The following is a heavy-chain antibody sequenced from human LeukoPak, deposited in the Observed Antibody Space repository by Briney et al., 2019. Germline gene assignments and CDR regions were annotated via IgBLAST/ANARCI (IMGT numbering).Heavy chain of an antibody. Sequence: GGSLRLSCAASGFTFSSYSMNWVRQAPGKGLEWVSAISGSGGSTYYADSVKGRFAISRDNSKNTLYLQMNSLRAEDTAVYYCSFLPSGVDYWGQGTLVTVSS. V-gene: IGHV3-23*01. CDR3: SFLPSGVDY. CDR2: ISGSGGST. CDR1: GFTFSSYS. D-gene: IGHD2/OR15-2a*01. J-gene: IGHJ4*02.